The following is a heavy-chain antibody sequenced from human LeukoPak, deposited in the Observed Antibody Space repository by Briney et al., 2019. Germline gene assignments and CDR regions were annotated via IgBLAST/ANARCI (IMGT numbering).Heavy chain of an antibody. D-gene: IGHD6-19*01. CDR2: TSGSGRSI. CDR3: AKDMNSWRDGSGLGDYFDY. J-gene: IGHJ4*02. Sequence: PGGSLRLSCVVSGFTFSSYAMSWVRQAPGKGLEWVSGTSGSGRSIHYADSVKGRFTISRDNSKNTLYLQMNSLRADDTAVYYCAKDMNSWRDGSGLGDYFDYWGQGTLVTVSS. CDR1: GFTFSSYA. V-gene: IGHV3-23*01.